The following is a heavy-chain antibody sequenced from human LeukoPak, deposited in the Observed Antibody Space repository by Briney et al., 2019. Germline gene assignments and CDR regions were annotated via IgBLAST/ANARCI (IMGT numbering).Heavy chain of an antibody. CDR2: ISGSGGST. V-gene: IGHV3-23*01. Sequence: AGGSLRLSCAASGFTFSSYAMSWVRQAPGKGLEWVSAISGSGGSTYYADSVKGRFTISRDNSKNTLYLQMNSLRAEDTAVYYCAKAASGMVGLGSHYFDYWGQGTLVTVSS. CDR3: AKAASGMVGLGSHYFDY. CDR1: GFTFSSYA. D-gene: IGHD3-10*01. J-gene: IGHJ4*02.